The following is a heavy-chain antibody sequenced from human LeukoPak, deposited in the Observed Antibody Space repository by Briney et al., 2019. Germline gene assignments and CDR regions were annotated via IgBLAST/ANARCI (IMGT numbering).Heavy chain of an antibody. D-gene: IGHD3-10*01. CDR3: AKGPYGLGIYYGMDV. CDR1: GFTFSNCG. V-gene: IGHV3-23*01. CDR2: IGGDGTT. J-gene: IGHJ6*02. Sequence: GGSLRLSCATAGFTFSNCGMSWVRQAPGKGLQWLSVIGGDGTTYYADSVKGRFTVSRDNSENTLYLQMNSLRAEDTAVYYCAKGPYGLGIYYGMDVWGQGTTVTV.